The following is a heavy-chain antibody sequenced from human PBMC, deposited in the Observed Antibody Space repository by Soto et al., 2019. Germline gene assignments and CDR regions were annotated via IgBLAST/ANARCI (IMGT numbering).Heavy chain of an antibody. Sequence: SETLSLTCNVSYDSISRSSYYCGWIRQPPGKGLDWIGSAYSGGSTFCNRSLKSRVTIYVDTCKNQFSLKLRSVTAADTAVYYCARLGIAAAVINWFDPWGQGTLVTVSS. D-gene: IGHD6-13*01. CDR3: ARLGIAAAVINWFDP. J-gene: IGHJ5*02. CDR2: AYSGGST. CDR1: YDSISRSSYY. V-gene: IGHV4-39*01.